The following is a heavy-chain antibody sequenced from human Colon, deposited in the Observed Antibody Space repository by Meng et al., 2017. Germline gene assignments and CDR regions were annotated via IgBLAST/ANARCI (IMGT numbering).Heavy chain of an antibody. D-gene: IGHD2-15*01. CDR1: GYTLY. CDR2: INPRTGDT. V-gene: IGHV1-2*06. CDR3: AQESADGGSFDL. Sequence: QVQLVQSGAEVKKPGASVTVSCKASGYTLYIHWVRLRPGEGLEWMGRINPRTGDTKSAQSFQGRVTMTRDTSTTTFSMDLRSLTTDDSAIYFCAQESADGGSFDLWGQGTLVTVSS. J-gene: IGHJ4*02.